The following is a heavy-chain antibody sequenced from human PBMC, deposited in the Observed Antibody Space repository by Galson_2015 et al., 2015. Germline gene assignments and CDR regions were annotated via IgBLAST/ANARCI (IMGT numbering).Heavy chain of an antibody. V-gene: IGHV4-31*03. CDR2: IYYSGCT. CDR1: VGAISSGGYY. D-gene: IGHD2-21*02. J-gene: IGHJ6*02. Sequence: TLSLTGTFSVGAISSGGYYWSWIRQHPGEGLEWIWYIYYSGCTYYNPSLKSRVTISVDTSKNQYSLKLSSVTAADTAVDYWAIDFGGGGDCLRYDYYYGMDVWGQGTTVTVSS. CDR3: AIDFGGGGDCLRYDYYYGMDV.